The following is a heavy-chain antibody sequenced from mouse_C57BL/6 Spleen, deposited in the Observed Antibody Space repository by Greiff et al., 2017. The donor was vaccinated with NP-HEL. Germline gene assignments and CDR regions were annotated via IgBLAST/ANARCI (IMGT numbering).Heavy chain of an antibody. CDR3: ARWGNIGY. CDR1: GYSFTGYY. CDR2: INPSTGGT. Sequence: VQLQQSGPELVKPGASVKISCKASGYSFTGYYMNWVKQSPEKSLEWIGEINPSTGGTTYNQKFKAKATLTVDKSTSTAYMQLKSLTSEDSSVYDCARWGNIGYWGQGTTLTVSS. J-gene: IGHJ2*01. D-gene: IGHD5-2*01. V-gene: IGHV1-42*01.